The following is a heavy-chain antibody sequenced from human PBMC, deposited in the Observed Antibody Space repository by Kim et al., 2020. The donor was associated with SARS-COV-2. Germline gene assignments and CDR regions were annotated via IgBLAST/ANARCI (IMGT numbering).Heavy chain of an antibody. D-gene: IGHD1-1*01. V-gene: IGHV3-72*01. CDR2: ARNKANGYTT. CDR3: TRVAVLSHGGVLFDL. J-gene: IGHJ3*01. Sequence: GGPLRLSCVASGFTFSEEYMDWVRQAPGKGLEWIGRARNKANGYTTEYAASVKGRFTISRDDSKNSLYLQMNSLKSEDTAVYYCTRVAVLSHGGVLFDLWGQGTMVTVSS. CDR1: GFTFSEEY.